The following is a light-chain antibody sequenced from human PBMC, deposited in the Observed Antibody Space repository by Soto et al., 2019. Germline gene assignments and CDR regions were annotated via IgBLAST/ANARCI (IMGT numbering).Light chain of an antibody. CDR1: QSVSNNY. CDR2: GAS. Sequence: EIVFTQSPGTLSLSPGERATLSCRASQSVSNNYLAWYQQKPGQAPRLLIYGASNRATGIPDRFSGSGSGTDFTLTISRXEPEDFAVYYCQQFSSYPLTFGGGTKVDIK. CDR3: QQFSSYPLT. V-gene: IGKV3-20*01. J-gene: IGKJ4*01.